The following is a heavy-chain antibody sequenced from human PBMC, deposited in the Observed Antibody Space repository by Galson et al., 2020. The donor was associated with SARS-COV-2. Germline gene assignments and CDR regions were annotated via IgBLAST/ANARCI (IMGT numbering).Heavy chain of an antibody. CDR3: ARDGRGYQLLSGAFDI. V-gene: IGHV4-59*01. D-gene: IGHD2-2*01. CDR2: INYSGST. Sequence: SQTLSLTCTVSGGSISSYYWSWIRQPPGKGLEWIGYINYSGSTKYSPSLRSRVTISVDTSKNQLSLKLTSVTAADTGVYYCARDGRGYQLLSGAFDIWGRGTMVTVAS. J-gene: IGHJ3*02. CDR1: GGSISSYY.